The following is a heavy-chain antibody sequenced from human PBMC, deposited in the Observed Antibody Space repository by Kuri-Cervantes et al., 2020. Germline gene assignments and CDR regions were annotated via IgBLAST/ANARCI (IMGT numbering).Heavy chain of an antibody. CDR3: ARDWGSANSWWGALDI. J-gene: IGHJ3*02. CDR1: GGNFKNHG. D-gene: IGHD3-16*01. V-gene: IGHV1-69*05. CDR2: FVPLLDSG. Sequence: SVKVSCKASGGNFKNHGINWVRQAPGQGLEWVGGFVPLLDSGNFAQKFQGRVTITTDEDTTTAYMDLSNLMAEDTAVYYCARDWGSANSWWGALDIWGQGTMVTVSS.